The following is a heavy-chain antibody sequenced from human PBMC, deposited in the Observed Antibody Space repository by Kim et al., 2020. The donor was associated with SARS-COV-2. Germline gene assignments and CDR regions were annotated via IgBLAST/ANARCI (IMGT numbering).Heavy chain of an antibody. CDR1: GFSFSDNY. Sequence: GGSLRLSCAASGFSFSDNYMTWIRQAPGQGLEWLSDISSSGHTSYTDSVRGRFTLSRDNAKKSLYLQMNSLRVEDTAVYYCARDKDGYNSFDYWGQGTLVTVSS. J-gene: IGHJ4*02. CDR2: ISSSGHT. V-gene: IGHV3-11*06. CDR3: ARDKDGYNSFDY. D-gene: IGHD5-12*01.